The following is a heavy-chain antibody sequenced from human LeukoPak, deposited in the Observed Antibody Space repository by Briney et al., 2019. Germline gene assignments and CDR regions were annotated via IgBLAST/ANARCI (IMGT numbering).Heavy chain of an antibody. V-gene: IGHV3-30*04. J-gene: IGHJ4*02. CDR3: ARDHYDSSGY. D-gene: IGHD3-22*01. CDR1: GFTLSSYA. Sequence: GRSLRLSCAASGFTLSSYAMHWVRQAPGKGLEWVAVISYDGSNKYYADSVKGRFTISRDNSKNTLYLQMNSLRAEDTAVYYCARDHYDSSGYWGQGTLVTVSS. CDR2: ISYDGSNK.